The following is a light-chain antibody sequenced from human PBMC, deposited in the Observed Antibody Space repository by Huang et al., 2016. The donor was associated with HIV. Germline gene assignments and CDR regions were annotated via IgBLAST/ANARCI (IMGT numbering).Light chain of an antibody. J-gene: IGKJ4*01. Sequence: EIVLTHSPVTLSLSPGERATLACRASQSVSNSNLAWYQQKLGKAPRLLLYGAASRATGIPDRFSGSVSGTDFTLTITRLEPEDFAVYYCQQYGSSLLTFGGGTKVEMK. V-gene: IGKV3-20*01. CDR2: GAA. CDR3: QQYGSSLLT. CDR1: QSVSNSN.